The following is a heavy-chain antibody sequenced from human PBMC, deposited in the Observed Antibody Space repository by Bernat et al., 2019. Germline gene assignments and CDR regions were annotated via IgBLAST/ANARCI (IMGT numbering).Heavy chain of an antibody. CDR3: ASEDRGTSY. CDR2: ISSSGSTI. Sequence: EVQLVESGGGLVQPGGSLRLSCAASALTFITYNFNWVRQAPGKGLEWLSYISSSGSTIYYAASVKGRFTISRDNAKNSLYLQINSLRAEDTAVYYCASEDRGTSYWGQGTLVTVSS. V-gene: IGHV3-48*01. D-gene: IGHD3-16*01. J-gene: IGHJ4*02. CDR1: ALTFITYN.